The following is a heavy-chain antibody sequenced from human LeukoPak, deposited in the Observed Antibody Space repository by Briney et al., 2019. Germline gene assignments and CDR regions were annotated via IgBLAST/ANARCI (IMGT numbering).Heavy chain of an antibody. J-gene: IGHJ4*02. CDR3: ARGRITIFGVAAI. V-gene: IGHV3-21*01. CDR1: GFTFSSYS. D-gene: IGHD3-3*01. Sequence: TPGGSLRLSCAASGFTFSSYSMTWVRPAPGKGLEWVSSISSSSSYIYYADSGKGRFTISRDNAKNSLYLQMNSLRAEDTAVYYCARGRITIFGVAAIWGQGTLVTVSS. CDR2: ISSSSSYI.